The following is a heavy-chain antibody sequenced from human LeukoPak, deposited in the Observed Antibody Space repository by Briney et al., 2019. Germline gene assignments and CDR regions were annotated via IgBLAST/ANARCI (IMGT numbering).Heavy chain of an antibody. V-gene: IGHV3-21*01. CDR1: GFTFSSYS. D-gene: IGHD1-14*01. CDR2: ISSSSSYI. CDR3: ATAGAGPYGYFDD. J-gene: IGHJ4*02. Sequence: PGGSLRLSCAASGFTFSSYSMNWVRQAPGKGLEWVSSISSSSSYIYYADSVKGRFTISRDNAKNSLSLQMNSLRAEDTAVYYCATAGAGPYGYFDDWGQGTLVTVSS.